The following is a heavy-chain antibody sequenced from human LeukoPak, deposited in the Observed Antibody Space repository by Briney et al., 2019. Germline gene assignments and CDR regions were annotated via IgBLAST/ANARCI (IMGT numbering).Heavy chain of an antibody. J-gene: IGHJ4*02. CDR1: GFTFSSYS. CDR2: ISSSSSSYI. V-gene: IGHV3-21*01. Sequence: GGSLRLSCAASGFTFSSYSMNWVRQAPGKGLEWVSSISSSSSSYIYYADSVKGRFTISRDNAKNSLYLQMNSLRAEDTAVYYCALYGSGSYPYFDYWGQGTLVTVSS. CDR3: ALYGSGSYPYFDY. D-gene: IGHD3-10*01.